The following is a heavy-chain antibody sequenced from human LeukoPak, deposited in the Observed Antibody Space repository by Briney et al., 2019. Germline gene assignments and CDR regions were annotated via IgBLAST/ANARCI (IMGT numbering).Heavy chain of an antibody. J-gene: IGHJ6*02. CDR3: ASCDFCSGLYGMDV. CDR2: IIPIFGTA. V-gene: IGHV1-69*13. CDR1: GGTFSSYA. Sequence: SVKVSCKASGGTFSSYAISWVRQAPGQGLEWMGGIIPIFGTANYAQKFQGRVTITADESTSTAYMELSSLRSEDTAVYYCASCDFCSGLYGMDVWDRGPTVTVSS. D-gene: IGHD3-3*01.